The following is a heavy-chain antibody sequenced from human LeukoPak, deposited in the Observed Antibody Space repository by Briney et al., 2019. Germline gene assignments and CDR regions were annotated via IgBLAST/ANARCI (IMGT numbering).Heavy chain of an antibody. D-gene: IGHD3-22*01. CDR1: GGSVSGYY. CDR2: VYYSGST. V-gene: IGHV4-59*02. J-gene: IGHJ4*02. Sequence: SETLSLTCTVSGGSVSGYYWSWIRQPPGEGLEWIGYVYYSGSTTYNPSLKSRVTISVDTSKNQFSLKVTSVTAADTAVYYCARVDYDTSGFYSYYFDYWGQGTLVTVSS. CDR3: ARVDYDTSGFYSYYFDY.